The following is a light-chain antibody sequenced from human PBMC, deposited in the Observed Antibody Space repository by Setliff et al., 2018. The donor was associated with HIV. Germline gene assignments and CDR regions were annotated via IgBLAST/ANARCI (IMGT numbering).Light chain of an antibody. CDR3: SSYTSRGTWV. CDR2: DVT. V-gene: IGLV2-14*03. CDR1: SGDVGGHDH. Sequence: QSALTQPASVSGSPGQSITISCTGTSGDVGGHDHVSWYQQHPGKAPQLMIYDVTSRPSGMSNRFSGSKSGNTASLNVSGLLPEDEADYFCSSYTSRGTWVFGGGTQLTVL. J-gene: IGLJ3*02.